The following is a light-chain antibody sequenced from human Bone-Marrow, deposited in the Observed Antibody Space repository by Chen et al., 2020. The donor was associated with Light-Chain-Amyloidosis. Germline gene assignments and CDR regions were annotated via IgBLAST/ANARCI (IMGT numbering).Light chain of an antibody. CDR2: WAS. CDR3: QQYYSTPPT. CDR1: QSVLYNSNDKNY. V-gene: IGKV4-1*01. Sequence: IVMTQSPDSLAVSLGERATINCKSSQSVLYNSNDKNYLTWYQQMPGQPPKLLIYWASTRESGVPDRFSGSGSGTDFTLTISSLQAEDVAVYYCQQYYSTPPTFGQGTKVEIK. J-gene: IGKJ1*01.